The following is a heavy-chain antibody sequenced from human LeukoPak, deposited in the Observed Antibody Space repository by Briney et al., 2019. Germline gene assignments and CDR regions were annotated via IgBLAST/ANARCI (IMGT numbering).Heavy chain of an antibody. CDR3: ARGSYYYFDQ. CDR1: GFTFRSYW. D-gene: IGHD1-26*01. V-gene: IGHV3-74*01. CDR2: IYSDGSDT. Sequence: PGGSLRLSCAASGFTFRSYWMHWVRQAPGKGLVWVSRIYSDGSDTIYADSVEGRFTISRDNAKNTLYLQMNSLSTEDTAVYYCARGSYYYFDQWGQGTPVTVSS. J-gene: IGHJ4*02.